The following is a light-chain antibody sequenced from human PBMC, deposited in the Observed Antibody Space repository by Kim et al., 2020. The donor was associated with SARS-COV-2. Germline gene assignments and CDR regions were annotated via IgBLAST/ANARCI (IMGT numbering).Light chain of an antibody. J-gene: IGLJ2*01. CDR1: SLRSYY. CDR2: GKN. CDR3: NSRDSSGNHLEV. V-gene: IGLV3-19*01. Sequence: SSELTQDPAVSVALGQTVRITCQGDSLRSYYASWYQQKPGQAPVLVIYGKNNRPSGIPDRFSGSSSGNTASLTITGAQAEYEADYYCNSRDSSGNHLEVFGGGTQLTVL.